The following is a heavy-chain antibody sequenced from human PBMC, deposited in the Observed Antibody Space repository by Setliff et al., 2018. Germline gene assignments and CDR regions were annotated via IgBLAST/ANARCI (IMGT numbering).Heavy chain of an antibody. CDR2: INTNTGNP. Sequence: ASVKVSCKASGYTFTSYAMNWVRQAPGQGLEWMGWINTNTGNPTYAQGFTGRFVFSLDTSVSTAYLQISSLKAEDTAVYYCARGGVQRWLQSHYFDYWGQGTLVTVSS. D-gene: IGHD5-12*01. CDR1: GYTFTSYA. J-gene: IGHJ4*02. CDR3: ARGGVQRWLQSHYFDY. V-gene: IGHV7-4-1*02.